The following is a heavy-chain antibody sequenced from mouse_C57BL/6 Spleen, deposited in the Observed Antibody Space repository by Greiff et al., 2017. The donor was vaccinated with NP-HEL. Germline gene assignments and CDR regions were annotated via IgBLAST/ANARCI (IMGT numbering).Heavy chain of an antibody. Sequence: EVKLLESGPALVKPGASVKISCKASGYSFTGYYMHWVKQSHGNILDWIGYIYPYNGVSSYNQKFKGKATLTVDKSSSTAYMELRSLTSEDSAVYYCARGEYDSTDFDYWGQGTTLTVSS. V-gene: IGHV1-31*01. CDR3: ARGEYDSTDFDY. CDR2: IYPYNGVS. D-gene: IGHD2-4*01. J-gene: IGHJ2*01. CDR1: GYSFTGYY.